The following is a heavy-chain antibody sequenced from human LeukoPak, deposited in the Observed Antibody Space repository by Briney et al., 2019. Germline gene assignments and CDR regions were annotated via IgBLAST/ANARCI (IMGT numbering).Heavy chain of an antibody. D-gene: IGHD3-22*01. J-gene: IGHJ4*02. CDR1: GASISSFY. CDR3: ARGPESSGYYTLDF. CDR2: IYISGST. V-gene: IGHV4-4*07. Sequence: KPSETLSLTCTVSGASISSFYWSWIRQPAGKGLEWIGRIYISGSTNYNPSLKSRVTMSLDTSKNQFSLKLTSVTAADTAVYYCARGPESSGYYTLDFWGQGTLVTVSS.